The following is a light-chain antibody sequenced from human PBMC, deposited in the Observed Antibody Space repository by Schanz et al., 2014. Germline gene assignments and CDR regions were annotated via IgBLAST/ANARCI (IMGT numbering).Light chain of an antibody. CDR3: QSYDTSRHWV. Sequence: QSVLTQPPSVSGAPGQRVTISCTGSTSNIGAGYDVHWYQHFPGAAPKLLIFGDSNRPSGVPARFFGSKSGTSASLAITGLQAEDEADYYCQSYDTSRHWVFGGGTKLTVL. J-gene: IGLJ3*02. CDR2: GDS. CDR1: TSNIGAGYD. V-gene: IGLV1-40*01.